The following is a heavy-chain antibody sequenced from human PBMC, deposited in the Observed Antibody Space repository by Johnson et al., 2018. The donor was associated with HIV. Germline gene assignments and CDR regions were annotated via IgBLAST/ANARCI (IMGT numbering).Heavy chain of an antibody. CDR2: ISGSGGST. Sequence: RLSCAASGFTFSSYALSWVRQAPGKGLEWVSAISGSGGSTYYADSVKGRFTISRDNSKNTLYLQMNSLRAEDTAVYYCAKEGADYNFWSGYSSNAFDIWGQGTMVTVSS. J-gene: IGHJ3*02. CDR3: AKEGADYNFWSGYSSNAFDI. D-gene: IGHD3-3*01. CDR1: GFTFSSYA. V-gene: IGHV3-23*01.